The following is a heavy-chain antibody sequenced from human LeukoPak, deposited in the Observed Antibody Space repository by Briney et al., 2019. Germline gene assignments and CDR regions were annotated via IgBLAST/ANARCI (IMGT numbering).Heavy chain of an antibody. J-gene: IGHJ4*02. D-gene: IGHD3-3*01. Sequence: SETLSLTCTVSGGSISSHYWSWIRQPPGKGLEWIGYIYYSGSTNYNPSLKSRVTISVDTSKNQFSLKLSSVTAADTAVYYCASSVDDFLSGYYFYWGQGTLVAVSS. CDR1: GGSISSHY. V-gene: IGHV4-59*11. CDR3: ASSVDDFLSGYYFY. CDR2: IYYSGST.